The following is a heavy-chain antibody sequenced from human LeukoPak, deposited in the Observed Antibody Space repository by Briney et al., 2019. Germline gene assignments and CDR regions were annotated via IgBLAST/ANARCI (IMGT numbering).Heavy chain of an antibody. CDR2: IYYSGST. V-gene: IGHV4-31*03. Sequence: SETLSLTCTVSGGSISSGGYYWSWIRQHPGKGLEWIGYIYYSGSTYYNPPLKSRVTISVDTSKNQFSLKLSSVTAADTAVYYCASTLAAAGTYFDYWGQGTPVTVSS. CDR3: ASTLAAAGTYFDY. CDR1: GGSISSGGYY. J-gene: IGHJ4*02. D-gene: IGHD6-13*01.